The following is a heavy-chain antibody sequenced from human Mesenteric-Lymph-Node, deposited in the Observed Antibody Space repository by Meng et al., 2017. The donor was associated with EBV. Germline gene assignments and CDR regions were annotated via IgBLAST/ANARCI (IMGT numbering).Heavy chain of an antibody. V-gene: IGHV4-61*01. J-gene: IGHJ2*01. CDR3: GRGRTYWYFDL. Sequence: VQSQESGPGLGKPSETPSPPRTVSGGPVRNGSYYRSWIRQPPGKGLEWIGYIYYIRSANYNPSLKSRVTISVDTSKNQFSLKLSSVTAADTAVYYCGRGRTYWYFDLWGRGTLVTVSS. CDR1: GGPVRNGSYY. CDR2: IYYIRSA.